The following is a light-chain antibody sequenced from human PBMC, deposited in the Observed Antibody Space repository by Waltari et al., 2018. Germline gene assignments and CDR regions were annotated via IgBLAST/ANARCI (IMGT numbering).Light chain of an antibody. V-gene: IGKV1-9*01. J-gene: IGKJ4*01. Sequence: IQLTQSPSSLSASVGDKVTITCRASEGISTYLAWYQQQPAKAPKLLIYGASTLQSGVPSRFSGSGSGTDFTLTISSLQPGDFATYYCQQLDKYPLTFGGGTKVEIK. CDR3: QQLDKYPLT. CDR2: GAS. CDR1: EGISTY.